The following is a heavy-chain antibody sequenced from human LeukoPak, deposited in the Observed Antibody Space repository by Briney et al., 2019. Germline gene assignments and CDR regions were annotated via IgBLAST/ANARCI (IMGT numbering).Heavy chain of an antibody. CDR2: ISGNGAQT. J-gene: IGHJ4*02. CDR3: AKDFGYSYGWVDY. CDR1: GFSFHTHA. Sequence: GGSLRLSCTASGFSFHTHAMSWVRQAPGKGLEWVSTISGNGAQTFSAGSVKGRFTISRDNSRTTLYLQMNNLRAEDTALYYCAKDFGYSYGWVDYWGQGILVTVSS. D-gene: IGHD5-18*01. V-gene: IGHV3-23*01.